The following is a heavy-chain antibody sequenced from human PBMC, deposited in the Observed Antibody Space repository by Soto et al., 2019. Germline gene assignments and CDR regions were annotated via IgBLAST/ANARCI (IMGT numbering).Heavy chain of an antibody. V-gene: IGHV4-34*01. D-gene: IGHD5-12*01. CDR1: GGSFSGYY. J-gene: IGHJ3*02. Sequence: SETLSLTCAVYGGSFSGYYWSWIRQPPGKGLEWIGEINHSGSTNYNPSLKSRVTISVDTSKNQFSLKLSSVTAADTAVYYCAVEATMGAFDIWGQGTMVTVSS. CDR2: INHSGST. CDR3: AVEATMGAFDI.